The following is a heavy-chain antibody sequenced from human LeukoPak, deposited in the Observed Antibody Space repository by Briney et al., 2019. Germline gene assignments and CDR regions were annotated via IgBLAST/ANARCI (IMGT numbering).Heavy chain of an antibody. CDR3: ARRDPLYDILTGGFDY. D-gene: IGHD3-9*01. J-gene: IGHJ4*02. CDR2: ISYDGSNK. Sequence: GRSLRLSCAASGFTFSSYAMHWVREAPGKGLGWVAVISYDGSNKYYADSVKGRFTISRDNSKNTLYLQMNSLRAEDTAVYYCARRDPLYDILTGGFDYWGQGTLVTVSS. CDR1: GFTFSSYA. V-gene: IGHV3-30-3*01.